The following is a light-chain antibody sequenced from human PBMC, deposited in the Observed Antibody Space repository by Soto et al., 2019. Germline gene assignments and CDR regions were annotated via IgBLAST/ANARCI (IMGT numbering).Light chain of an antibody. CDR2: VNSDGSH. J-gene: IGLJ2*01. V-gene: IGLV4-69*02. CDR1: SAHSNYA. CDR3: QTWGTGSVV. Sequence: QLVLTQSPSASASPGASVKLTCTLSSAHSNYAIAWHQQQPEKGPRYLMKVNSDGSHSKGDGIPDRFSGSSSGAERYLTISSLQSEDEADYYCQTWGTGSVVFGGGTKLTV.